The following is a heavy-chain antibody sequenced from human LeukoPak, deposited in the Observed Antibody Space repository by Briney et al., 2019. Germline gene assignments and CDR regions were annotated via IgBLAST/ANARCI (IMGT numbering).Heavy chain of an antibody. CDR1: GFTVSSNY. CDR3: AREGLDSGYEN. J-gene: IGHJ4*02. Sequence: GGSLRLSCAASGFTVSSNYMSWVRQAQGKGLEWVSVIYSGGSTYYADSVKGRFTISRDNSKNTLYLQMNSLRAEDTAVYYCAREGLDSGYENWGQGTLVTVSS. V-gene: IGHV3-53*01. D-gene: IGHD5-12*01. CDR2: IYSGGST.